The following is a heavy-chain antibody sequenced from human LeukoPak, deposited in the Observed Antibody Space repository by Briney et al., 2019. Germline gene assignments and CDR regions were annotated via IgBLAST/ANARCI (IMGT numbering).Heavy chain of an antibody. Sequence: SETLSLTCTVSGGSISSYYWGWIRQPPGKGLEWIGYIYYSGSTYYNPSLKSRVTISVDTSKNQFSLKLSSVTAADTAVYYCARDVVGATHAFDIWGQGTMVTVSS. V-gene: IGHV4-59*12. CDR1: GGSISSYY. CDR2: IYYSGST. D-gene: IGHD1-26*01. J-gene: IGHJ3*02. CDR3: ARDVVGATHAFDI.